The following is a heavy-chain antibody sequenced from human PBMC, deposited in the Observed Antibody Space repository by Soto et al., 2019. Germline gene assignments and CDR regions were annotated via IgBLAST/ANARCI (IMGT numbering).Heavy chain of an antibody. CDR2: IIPIFGTA. Sequence: QVQLVQSGAEVKKPGSSVKVSCKASGGTFSSCAISWVRQAPGQGLEWMGGIIPIFGTANYAQKFQGRVTITADESTSTAYMELSSLRSEDTAVYYCARDGGYCSGGSCSSIIDYWGQGTLVTVSS. CDR1: GGTFSSCA. J-gene: IGHJ4*02. CDR3: ARDGGYCSGGSCSSIIDY. D-gene: IGHD2-15*01. V-gene: IGHV1-69*01.